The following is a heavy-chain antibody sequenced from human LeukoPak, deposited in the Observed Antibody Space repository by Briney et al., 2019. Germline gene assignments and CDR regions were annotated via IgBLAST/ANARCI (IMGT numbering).Heavy chain of an antibody. CDR3: ARSSGSRDY. Sequence: GGSLRLSCAASGFTFNSYWMSWVRQAPGKGLEWVANIKQDGSEKYYVDSVKGRFTISRDNAKNSLYLQMNSLRAEDTAVYYCARSSGSRDYWGQGTLVSVSS. V-gene: IGHV3-7*01. CDR1: GFTFNSYW. J-gene: IGHJ4*02. D-gene: IGHD1-26*01. CDR2: IKQDGSEK.